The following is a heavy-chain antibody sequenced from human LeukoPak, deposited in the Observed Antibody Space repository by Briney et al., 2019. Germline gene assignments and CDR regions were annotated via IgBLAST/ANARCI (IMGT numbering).Heavy chain of an antibody. CDR2: IYSGGST. J-gene: IGHJ3*02. CDR1: GFTVSSNY. CDR3: ARKSSGWSRAFDI. V-gene: IGHV3-66*01. Sequence: GGSLRLSCAASGFTVSSNYMSWVRQAPGKGPEWVSVIYSGGSTYYADSVKGRFTISRDNSKNTLYLQMNSLRAEDTAVYYCARKSSGWSRAFDIWGQGTMVTVSS. D-gene: IGHD6-19*01.